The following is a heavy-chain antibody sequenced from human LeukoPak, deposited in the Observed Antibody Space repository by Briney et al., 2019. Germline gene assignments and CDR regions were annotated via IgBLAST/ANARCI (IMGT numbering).Heavy chain of an antibody. CDR1: GFSFDSHA. V-gene: IGHV3-23*01. CDR2: ISGSGGST. Sequence: GGSLRLSCAASGFSFDSHAMSWVRQAPGKGLEWVSGISGSGGSTYYADSVKGRFTISRDNSKNTLYLQMNSLRAEDTAVYYCAKDQKKGYYYYGMDVWGQGTTVTVSS. J-gene: IGHJ6*02. CDR3: AKDQKKGYYYYGMDV.